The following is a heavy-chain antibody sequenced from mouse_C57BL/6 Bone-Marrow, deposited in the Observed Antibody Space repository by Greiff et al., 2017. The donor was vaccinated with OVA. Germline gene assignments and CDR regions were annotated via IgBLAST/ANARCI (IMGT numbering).Heavy chain of an antibody. CDR1: GFNIKNPY. Sequence: VQLQQSVAELVRPGASVKLSCTASGFNIKNPYMHWVKQRPEQGLEWIGRIDPANGNTKYAPKFQGKATITADTSSNTAYLQLSSLTSEDTAIYYCARYTTVVALDFDVWGTGTTVTVSS. CDR2: IDPANGNT. J-gene: IGHJ1*03. V-gene: IGHV14-3*01. D-gene: IGHD1-1*01. CDR3: ARYTTVVALDFDV.